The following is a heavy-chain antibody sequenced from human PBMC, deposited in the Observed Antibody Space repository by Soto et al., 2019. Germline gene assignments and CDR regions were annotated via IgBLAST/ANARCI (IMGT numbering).Heavy chain of an antibody. D-gene: IGHD6-19*01. CDR1: GFTFSSYG. J-gene: IGHJ6*01. V-gene: IGHV3-30*18. Sequence: PVGSLRLSCAASGFTFSSYGMHWVRQAPGKGLEWVAVISYDGSNKYYADSVKGRFTISRDNSKNTLYLQMNSLRAEDTAVYYCAKDVSGWLIEYYSGRDVWGQLNRVTVPS. CDR2: ISYDGSNK. CDR3: AKDVSGWLIEYYSGRDV.